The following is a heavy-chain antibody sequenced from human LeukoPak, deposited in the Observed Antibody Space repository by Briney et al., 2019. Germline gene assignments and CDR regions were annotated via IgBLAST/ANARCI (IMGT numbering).Heavy chain of an antibody. CDR2: ISPYNGDT. Sequence: GASVNVSCKASGSTFTSYGISWVRQAPGQGLEWMGFISPYNGDTNSAQKFQGRVSMTTDTSTTTAYMEVRGLTSDDTAVYYCARDPSITRGYSHDAFDFWGQGTMVTVSS. V-gene: IGHV1-18*01. J-gene: IGHJ3*01. CDR3: ARDPSITRGYSHDAFDF. CDR1: GSTFTSYG. D-gene: IGHD1-20*01.